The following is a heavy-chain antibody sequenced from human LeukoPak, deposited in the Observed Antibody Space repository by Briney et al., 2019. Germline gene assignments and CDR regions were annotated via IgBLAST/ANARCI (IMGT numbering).Heavy chain of an antibody. CDR2: FYNRGST. CDR1: GGSISSFY. CDR3: ARWNTAMVTLDY. Sequence: SETLSLTCTVSGGSISSFYWSWIRQPAGKGLEWIGRFYNRGSTNYNPSLQSRVTMSIDTFKNQFSLKLTSVTAADTAVYYCARWNTAMVTLDYWGQGTLVTVSS. V-gene: IGHV4-4*07. J-gene: IGHJ4*02. D-gene: IGHD5-18*01.